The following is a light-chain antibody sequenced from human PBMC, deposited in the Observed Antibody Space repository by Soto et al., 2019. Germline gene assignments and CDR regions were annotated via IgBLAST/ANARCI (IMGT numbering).Light chain of an antibody. Sequence: DIQITQFPSTLSASVGDRVTITCRASQRISNRLAWFQQKSGEAPKLLIYKASSLESGVPSRFSGSGSGTEFTLTISSLQPDDFATYYCQQYNTYSWTFGQGTRV. CDR3: QQYNTYSWT. CDR1: QRISNR. CDR2: KAS. J-gene: IGKJ1*01. V-gene: IGKV1-5*03.